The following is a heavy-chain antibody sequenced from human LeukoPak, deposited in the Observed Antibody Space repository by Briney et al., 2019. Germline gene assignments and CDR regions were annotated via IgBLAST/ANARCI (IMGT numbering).Heavy chain of an antibody. V-gene: IGHV4-4*07. D-gene: IGHD6-19*01. J-gene: IGHJ4*02. Sequence: SETLSLTCTVSGGSISTYYWSWVRQPAGEGLEWIGHIYTSGSTYNPSLKSRVTMSVGTSKNQFSLKLNSVTAADTAVYYCARRHYSSGLDYWGQGILVTLSS. CDR1: GGSISTYY. CDR2: IYTSGST. CDR3: ARRHYSSGLDY.